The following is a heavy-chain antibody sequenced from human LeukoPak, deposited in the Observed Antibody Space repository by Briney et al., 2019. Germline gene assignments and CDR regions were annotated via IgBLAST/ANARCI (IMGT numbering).Heavy chain of an antibody. Sequence: GGSLRLSCAASGFTFSDHYIDWVRQAPGKGLEWVGRSRDKGNSYTTAYAASVRGRFTISRDDSKNSLYLQMNSLKIEDTAVYYCARVSPNTVTTLQYFDYWGQGTLVTVSS. D-gene: IGHD4-17*01. CDR2: SRDKGNSYTT. CDR3: ARVSPNTVTTLQYFDY. CDR1: GFTFSDHY. V-gene: IGHV3-72*01. J-gene: IGHJ4*02.